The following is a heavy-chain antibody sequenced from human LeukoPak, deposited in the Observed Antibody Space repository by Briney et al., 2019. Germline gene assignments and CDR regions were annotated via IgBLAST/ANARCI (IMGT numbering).Heavy chain of an antibody. CDR1: GYTFTSYY. D-gene: IGHD4-11*01. V-gene: IGHV1-46*01. Sequence: ASVKVSCKASGYTFTSYYVHWVRQAPGQVLEWMGRVNPGGSSTTYAQRFQGRVTMTRDMSTSTVYMELSSLRSEDTGVYYCARDNATTGSDYWGQGTLVTVSS. J-gene: IGHJ4*02. CDR2: VNPGGSST. CDR3: ARDNATTGSDY.